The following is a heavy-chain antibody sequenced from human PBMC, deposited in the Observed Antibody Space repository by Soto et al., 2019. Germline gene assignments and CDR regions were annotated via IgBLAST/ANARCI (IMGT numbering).Heavy chain of an antibody. J-gene: IGHJ4*02. CDR3: ARGNTDIVVVPAAAYYFDY. CDR1: GGSFSGYY. Sequence: SETLSLTCAVEGGSFSGYYVSWIRQPPGKGLEWIGEINHSGSTNYNPSLKSRVTISVDTSKNQFSLKLSSVTAADTAVYYCARGNTDIVVVPAAAYYFDYWGQGTLVTVSS. V-gene: IGHV4-34*01. D-gene: IGHD2-2*01. CDR2: INHSGST.